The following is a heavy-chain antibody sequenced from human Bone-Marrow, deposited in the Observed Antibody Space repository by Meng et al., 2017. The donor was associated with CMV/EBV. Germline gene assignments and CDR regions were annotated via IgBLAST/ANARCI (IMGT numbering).Heavy chain of an antibody. V-gene: IGHV1-2*02. Sequence: ASVKVSCKSFGYTFTAYFVHWVRQAPGQGLEWMGWINLKSGDTNYAQKFRGRVTMTRDTSIDAAYMDLSSLRSDDTAVYYCARDGGSPNDYWGQGTLVTVPS. J-gene: IGHJ4*02. CDR1: GYTFTAYF. CDR2: INLKSGDT. D-gene: IGHD1-26*01. CDR3: ARDGGSPNDY.